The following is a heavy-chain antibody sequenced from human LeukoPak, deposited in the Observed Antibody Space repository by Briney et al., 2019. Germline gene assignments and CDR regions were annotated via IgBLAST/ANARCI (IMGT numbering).Heavy chain of an antibody. CDR3: ARGGDSSGSYSLNWFDP. J-gene: IGHJ5*02. CDR2: IIPIFGTA. Sequence: SVKVSCKASGGTFSSYAISWVRRAPGQGLEWMGGIIPIFGTANYAQKFQGRVTITADESTSTAYMELSSLRSEDTAVYYCARGGDSSGSYSLNWFDPWGQGTLVTVSS. D-gene: IGHD3-10*01. CDR1: GGTFSSYA. V-gene: IGHV1-69*01.